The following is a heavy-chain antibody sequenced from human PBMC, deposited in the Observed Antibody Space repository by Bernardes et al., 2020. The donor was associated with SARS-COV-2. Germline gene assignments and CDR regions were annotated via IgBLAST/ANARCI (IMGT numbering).Heavy chain of an antibody. V-gene: IGHV4-59*12. Sequence: SETLSLTCTVSGGSINSYYWSWIRQTPGKGLEWIGHIYYSGSTNYNPSLKSRVTISLDTSKNQFSLKLTSVTAADTAVYYCAKDSRFWISSSCYSFYYYGLDAGGRGTTVTVSS. CDR2: IYYSGST. CDR3: AKDSRFWISSSCYSFYYYGLDA. CDR1: GGSINSYY. D-gene: IGHD2-2*01. J-gene: IGHJ6*02.